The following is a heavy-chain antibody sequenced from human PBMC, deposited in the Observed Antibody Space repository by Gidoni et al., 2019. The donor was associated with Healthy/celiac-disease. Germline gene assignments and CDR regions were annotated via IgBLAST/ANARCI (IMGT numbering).Heavy chain of an antibody. D-gene: IGHD5-12*01. V-gene: IGHV3-23*01. J-gene: IGHJ4*02. CDR3: AKGEGLWWLRNYFDY. CDR2: ISGSGGST. Sequence: EVQLLESGGGLVQTGGALSLSCAASGSTFRRYAMSWVRQAQGKGLEWVSAISGSGGSTYYADSVKGRFTISRDNSKNTLYLQMNSLRAEDTAVYYCAKGEGLWWLRNYFDYWGQGTLVTVSS. CDR1: GSTFRRYA.